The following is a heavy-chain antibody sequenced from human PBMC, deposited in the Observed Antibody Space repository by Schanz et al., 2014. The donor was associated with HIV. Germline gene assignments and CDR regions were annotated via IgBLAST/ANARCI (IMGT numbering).Heavy chain of an antibody. CDR1: GFTFSTYR. CDR2: ISSGSSSI. J-gene: IGHJ6*01. CDR3: ARGGVVPAAILGDYYHY. D-gene: IGHD2-2*02. V-gene: IGHV3-48*02. Sequence: VQLVESGGGVVQPGGSLRLSCAASGFTFSTYRMNWVRQAPGKGLEWVSYISSGSSSIYYADSVNGRFTISRDNAKNSLYLQMNSLRDEDTAVYFCARGGVVPAAILGDYYHY.